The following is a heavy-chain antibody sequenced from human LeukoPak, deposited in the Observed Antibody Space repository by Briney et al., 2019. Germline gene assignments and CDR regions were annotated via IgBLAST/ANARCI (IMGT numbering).Heavy chain of an antibody. Sequence: GGSLRLSCAASGFTFSSYGMHWVRQAPGKGLEWVAVISYDGSNKYYADSVKGRFTISRDNSKNTLYLQMNSLRAEDTAVYYCAKDRWGTTVTPLDYWGQGTLVTVSS. CDR3: AKDRWGTTVTPLDY. J-gene: IGHJ4*02. V-gene: IGHV3-30*18. D-gene: IGHD4-17*01. CDR1: GFTFSSYG. CDR2: ISYDGSNK.